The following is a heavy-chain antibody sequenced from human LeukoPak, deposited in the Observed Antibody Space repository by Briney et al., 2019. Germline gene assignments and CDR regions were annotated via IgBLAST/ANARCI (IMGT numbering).Heavy chain of an antibody. V-gene: IGHV3-48*04. CDR3: ARYSLWFGEPRHFFDY. D-gene: IGHD3-10*01. CDR1: GFTYSSYS. CDR2: ISSSSSTI. J-gene: IGHJ4*02. Sequence: QPGGSLRLSCAASGFTYSSYSMNWVRQAPGKGLEWVSYISSSSSTIYYADSVKGRFTISRDNAKNSLYLQMNSLRAEDTAVYYCARYSLWFGEPRHFFDYWGQGTLVTVSS.